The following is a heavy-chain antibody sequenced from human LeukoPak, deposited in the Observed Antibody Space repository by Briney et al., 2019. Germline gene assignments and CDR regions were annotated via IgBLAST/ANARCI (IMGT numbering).Heavy chain of an antibody. Sequence: ASVKVSCKASGYTFTGYYMHWVRQAPGQGLEWMGWINPNSGATNYAQKFQGRVTMTRDTSISTASMELSSLKPDDTAVYYCARVGSSGYIGRSFDYWGQGTLVTVSS. CDR2: INPNSGAT. CDR1: GYTFTGYY. J-gene: IGHJ4*02. D-gene: IGHD3-22*01. V-gene: IGHV1-2*02. CDR3: ARVGSSGYIGRSFDY.